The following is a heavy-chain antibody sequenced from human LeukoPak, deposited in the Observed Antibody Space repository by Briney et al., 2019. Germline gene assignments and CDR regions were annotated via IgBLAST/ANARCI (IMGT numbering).Heavy chain of an antibody. Sequence: PGGSLRLSCAASGFTFSNYAMYWVRQAPGKGLEYVSAINSNGDGTYYANSVKGRFTISRDNSKNTLYLQMGSLRAEDMALYYCARRVIPGYYMDVWGKGTTVTVS. CDR3: ARRVIPGYYMDV. D-gene: IGHD2-2*02. CDR2: INSNGDGT. J-gene: IGHJ6*03. CDR1: GFTFSNYA. V-gene: IGHV3-64*01.